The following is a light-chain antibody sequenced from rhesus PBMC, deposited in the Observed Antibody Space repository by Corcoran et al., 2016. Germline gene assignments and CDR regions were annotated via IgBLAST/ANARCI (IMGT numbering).Light chain of an antibody. Sequence: DIQMTQSPSALSASVGDRVTISCRASQNIYSNLAWYQQKPGKAPKLLIYAASSLPTGIPSRFSGSGSGTDFTLTISSLQPEDSAAYYGQHYYDNPLTFGGGTKVELK. CDR2: AAS. CDR1: QNIYSN. J-gene: IGKJ4*01. CDR3: QHYYDNPLT. V-gene: IGKV1S12*01.